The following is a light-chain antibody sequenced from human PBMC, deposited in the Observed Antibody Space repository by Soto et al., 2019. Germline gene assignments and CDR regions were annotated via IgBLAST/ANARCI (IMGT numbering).Light chain of an antibody. CDR3: QQYGSSPRIT. J-gene: IGKJ5*01. CDR2: GTS. Sequence: VVLTQSPGTLSLSPGERATLSCRAGQSVSSSSLAWYQQKPGQAPRLLIYGTSNRAIGIPDRFSGSGSGTDFTLTISRLEPEDFAVYYCQQYGSSPRITFGQGTRLEIK. V-gene: IGKV3-20*01. CDR1: QSVSSSS.